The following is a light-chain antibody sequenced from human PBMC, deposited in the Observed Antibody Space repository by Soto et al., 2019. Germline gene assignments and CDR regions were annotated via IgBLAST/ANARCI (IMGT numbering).Light chain of an antibody. J-gene: IGKJ1*01. V-gene: IGKV3-15*01. CDR3: QQYNNWWT. Sequence: EIVMTQSPATLSMSPGERATLSCRASQSVSSKLAWYQHKPGQAPRLLIYGASTRATGIPARFSGSGSGTEFTLTISSLQSEDFAVYFCQQYNNWWTFGQGTKVEIK. CDR2: GAS. CDR1: QSVSSK.